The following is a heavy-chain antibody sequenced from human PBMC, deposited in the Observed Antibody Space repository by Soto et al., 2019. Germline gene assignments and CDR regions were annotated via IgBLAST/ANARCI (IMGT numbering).Heavy chain of an antibody. D-gene: IGHD2-21*01. CDR2: ITWHSFST. CDR3: AKERVLFLYA. J-gene: IGHJ5*02. Sequence: QLVESGGGLVQPGGSLRLSCVASGFSFDDFAMHWVREAPGKGLGWSSGITWHSFSTDYANSVKGRCTVSRANAKNSLYLQLRSLTTEDTALYFGAKERVLFLYAWVQGTLVTVSS. CDR1: GFSFDDFA. V-gene: IGHV3-9*01.